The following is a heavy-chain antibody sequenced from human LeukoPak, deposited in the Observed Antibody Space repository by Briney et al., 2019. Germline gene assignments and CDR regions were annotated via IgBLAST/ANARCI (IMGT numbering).Heavy chain of an antibody. Sequence: GGALRLSCVASGITFSRHWMKWVRQAPGKGLEWVANIKQDGSEKFYVDSVKGRFTISRDNAKNSLYLQMSSLRPEDTALYYCAGGTGWLIDSWGQGTLVTVSS. V-gene: IGHV3-7*01. CDR3: AGGTGWLIDS. D-gene: IGHD3-9*01. J-gene: IGHJ4*02. CDR2: IKQDGSEK. CDR1: GITFSRHW.